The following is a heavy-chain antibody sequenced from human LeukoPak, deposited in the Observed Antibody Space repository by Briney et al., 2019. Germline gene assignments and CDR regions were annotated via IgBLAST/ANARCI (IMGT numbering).Heavy chain of an antibody. CDR3: ARVLVQGVIFYYYYMDV. D-gene: IGHD3-10*01. V-gene: IGHV1-18*01. J-gene: IGHJ6*03. Sequence: ASVKVSCKASGYTFTSYGISWVRQAPGQGLEWMGWLSAYNGNTNYAQKLQGRVTMTTDTSTSTAYMELRSLRSDDTAVYYCARVLVQGVIFYYYYMDVWGKGTTVTISS. CDR2: LSAYNGNT. CDR1: GYTFTSYG.